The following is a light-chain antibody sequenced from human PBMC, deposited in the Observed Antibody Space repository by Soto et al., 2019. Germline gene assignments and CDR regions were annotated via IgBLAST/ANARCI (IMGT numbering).Light chain of an antibody. CDR1: SSDVGGYNY. V-gene: IGLV2-14*01. CDR2: EVS. J-gene: IGLJ1*01. Sequence: QSALTQPASVSGSPGQSITISCTGTSSDVGGYNYVSWYQQHPGKAPKLMIYEVSNRPSGVSNRFSGSKSGNTASLTISGLQAEDEAYYYCSSYTNSGYVFGTGTKLTVL. CDR3: SSYTNSGYV.